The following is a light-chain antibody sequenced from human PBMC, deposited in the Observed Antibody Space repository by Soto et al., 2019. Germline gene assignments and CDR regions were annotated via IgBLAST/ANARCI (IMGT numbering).Light chain of an antibody. Sequence: QSFLTQPASVSGSPGQSITISCTGTSSDVGGYNYVSWYQQHPGKAPKLMIYDVSNRPSGVSNRFSGSKSGNTASLTISGLQAEDEADYYCSSYTSSSTVFGTGTKVTVL. V-gene: IGLV2-14*01. J-gene: IGLJ1*01. CDR1: SSDVGGYNY. CDR2: DVS. CDR3: SSYTSSSTV.